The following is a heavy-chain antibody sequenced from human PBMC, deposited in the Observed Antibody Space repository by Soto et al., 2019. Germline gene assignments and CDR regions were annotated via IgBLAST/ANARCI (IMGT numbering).Heavy chain of an antibody. J-gene: IGHJ3*01. Sequence: QVQLVQSGGEVKKPGASVKVSCKASGYSFTGYGINWVRQAPGQGPEWLGRITTYNGDTNYAQNFQGRLTMTTDTSTGTTYMELRSLRSDDTAVYYCARGRGYSLIPVVDDAVDVWGQATLVTVSS. D-gene: IGHD5-12*01. V-gene: IGHV1-18*04. CDR2: ITTYNGDT. CDR3: ARGRGYSLIPVVDDAVDV. CDR1: GYSFTGYG.